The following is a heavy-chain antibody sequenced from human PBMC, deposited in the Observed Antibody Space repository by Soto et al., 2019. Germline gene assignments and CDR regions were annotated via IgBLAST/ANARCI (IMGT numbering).Heavy chain of an antibody. CDR1: GGSISSGGYY. J-gene: IGHJ5*02. V-gene: IGHV4-31*03. CDR2: IYYSGST. D-gene: IGHD3-10*01. CDR3: ARDRRARYYYGSGMSNWFDP. Sequence: VQLQESGPGLVKPSQTLSLTCTVSGGSISSGGYYWSWIRQHPGKGLEWIGYIYYSGSTYYNPSLKSRVTISVDTSKNQFSLKLSSVTAADTAVYYCARDRRARYYYGSGMSNWFDPWGQGTLVTVSS.